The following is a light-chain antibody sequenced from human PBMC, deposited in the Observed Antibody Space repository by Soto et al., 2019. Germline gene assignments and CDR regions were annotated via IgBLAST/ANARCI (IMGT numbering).Light chain of an antibody. CDR2: GAS. Sequence: DIVLTQSPGILSLSPGEPVTLSCRASEIVLSSYVAWYQQRPGQAPRLLIYGASSRASGIPDRFSGSGSGTDFTLTISRLEPEDFAVYYCQQYGNPPLTFGQGTTVEF. CDR1: EIVLSSY. V-gene: IGKV3-20*01. CDR3: QQYGNPPLT. J-gene: IGKJ1*01.